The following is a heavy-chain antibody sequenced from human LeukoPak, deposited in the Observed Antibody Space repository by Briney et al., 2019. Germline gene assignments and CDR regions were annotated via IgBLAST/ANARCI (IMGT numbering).Heavy chain of an antibody. CDR2: IFDIGNT. Sequence: SETLSLTCTVSGGSLNNYYWTWVRQPPGKGLEWIGYIFDIGNTNYNPSLKSRVTISLDTSKSQFSLSLNSVTAADTAVYYCAKGMMPDWFDPWGQGTLVTVSS. J-gene: IGHJ5*02. CDR3: AKGMMPDWFDP. CDR1: GGSLNNYY. V-gene: IGHV4-59*01. D-gene: IGHD2-2*01.